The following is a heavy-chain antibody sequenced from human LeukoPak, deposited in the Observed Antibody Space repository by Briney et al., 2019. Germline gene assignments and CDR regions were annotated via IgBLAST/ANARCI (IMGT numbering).Heavy chain of an antibody. CDR3: ARDSATSLEFNWNQDYYDYYYMDV. CDR2: IYHSGST. V-gene: IGHV4-38-2*02. CDR1: GYSISSGYY. D-gene: IGHD1-20*01. Sequence: SETLSLTCAVSGYSISSGYYWGWIRQPPGKGLEWIGNIYHSGSTNYNPSLKSRVTISVDTSKKQFSLKLTSVTAADTAVYYCARDSATSLEFNWNQDYYDYYYMDVWDKGTTVTVSS. J-gene: IGHJ6*03.